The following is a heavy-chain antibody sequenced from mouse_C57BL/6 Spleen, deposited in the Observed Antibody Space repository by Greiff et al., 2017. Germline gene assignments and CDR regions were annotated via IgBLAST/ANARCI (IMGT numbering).Heavy chain of an antibody. CDR2: IYPSDSET. Sequence: QVQLQQPGAELVRPGSSVKLSCKASGYTFTSYWMDWVKQRPGQGLEWIGNIYPSDSETHYNQKFKDKATLTVDKSSSTAYMQLSSLTSEDSAVYYCARASIYYYGSSYVFYYFDYWGQGTTLTVSS. CDR1: GYTFTSYW. J-gene: IGHJ2*01. CDR3: ARASIYYYGSSYVFYYFDY. D-gene: IGHD1-1*01. V-gene: IGHV1-61*01.